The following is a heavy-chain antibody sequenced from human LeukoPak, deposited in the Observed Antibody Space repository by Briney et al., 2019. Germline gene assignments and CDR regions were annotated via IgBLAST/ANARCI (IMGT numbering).Heavy chain of an antibody. CDR3: ARDRGSDIVLIPAAAERGNWFDP. CDR1: GYSFTGYY. V-gene: IGHV1-2*02. D-gene: IGHD2-2*01. CDR2: INPNSGGT. Sequence: ASVKVSCKASGYSFTGYYMHWVRQAPGQGLEWMGWINPNSGGTNYAQKFQGRVTMTRDTSISTAYMELSRLTSDDTAVYYCARDRGSDIVLIPAAAERGNWFDPWGQGSLVTISS. J-gene: IGHJ5*02.